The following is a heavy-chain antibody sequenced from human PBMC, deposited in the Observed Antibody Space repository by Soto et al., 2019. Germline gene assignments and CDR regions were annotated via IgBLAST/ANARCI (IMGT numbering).Heavy chain of an antibody. J-gene: IGHJ4*02. Sequence: QVQLVQSGAEVKKPGSSVKVSCKASGGTFSSYTISWVRQAPGQGLEWMGRIIPILGIANYAQKFQGRVTITADKSTSTAYMELRSLRYEDTAVYYCVIISGPWYSSSWQNPYYFDYWGQGTLVTVSS. CDR2: IIPILGIA. D-gene: IGHD6-13*01. V-gene: IGHV1-69*02. CDR3: VIISGPWYSSSWQNPYYFDY. CDR1: GGTFSSYT.